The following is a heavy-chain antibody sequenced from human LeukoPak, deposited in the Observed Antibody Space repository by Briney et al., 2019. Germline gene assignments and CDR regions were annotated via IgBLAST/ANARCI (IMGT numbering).Heavy chain of an antibody. D-gene: IGHD2-2*01. V-gene: IGHV3-30*04. Sequence: GGSLRLSCAASGFTFSTYTMQWVRQAPGKGLEWVALISNDGSDKYYADSVKGRFSLSRDNSKNTLYLQMNNLRTEDTAVYYCAREPSYASAFDPWGQGTLVTVSS. CDR2: ISNDGSDK. CDR1: GFTFSTYT. CDR3: AREPSYASAFDP. J-gene: IGHJ5*02.